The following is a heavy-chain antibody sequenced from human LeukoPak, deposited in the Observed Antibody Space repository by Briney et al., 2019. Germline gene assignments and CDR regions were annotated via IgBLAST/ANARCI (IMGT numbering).Heavy chain of an antibody. CDR3: ARDRGCSSTSCYWRGNWFDP. J-gene: IGHJ5*02. D-gene: IGHD2-2*01. CDR2: IIPIFGTA. CDR1: GGTFSSYA. Sequence: SVKVSCKASGGTFSSYAISWVRQAPGQGLEWMGGIIPIFGTANYAQKFQGRVTITTDESTSTAYMELSSLRSEDTAVYYCARDRGCSSTSCYWRGNWFDPWGQGTLVTVSS. V-gene: IGHV1-69*05.